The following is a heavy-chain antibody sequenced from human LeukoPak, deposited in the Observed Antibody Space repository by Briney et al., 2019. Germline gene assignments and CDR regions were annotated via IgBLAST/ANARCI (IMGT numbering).Heavy chain of an antibody. D-gene: IGHD6-6*01. J-gene: IGHJ4*02. CDR3: ARDRGSSSDY. V-gene: IGHV3-7*01. CDR1: GFTFSNFW. Sequence: PGGSLRLSCAASGFTFSNFWMSWVRQAPGKGLEWMANIKQDGSEKYYVDSVKGRFTISRDNAKSSLYLQMNSLRAEDTAVYYCARDRGSSSDYWGQGALVTVSS. CDR2: IKQDGSEK.